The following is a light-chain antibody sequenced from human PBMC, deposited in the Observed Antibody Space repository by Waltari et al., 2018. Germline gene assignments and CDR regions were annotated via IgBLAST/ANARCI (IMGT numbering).Light chain of an antibody. Sequence: DIVMTQSPLSLPVTPGEQASISCRSSQSLLHSNGYNYLDWYLQKPGQSPQLLIYLGSNRASGVPDRFSGSGSGTDFTLKISRVEAEDVGVYYCMQALQTPPWTFGQGTKLEIK. J-gene: IGKJ2*02. V-gene: IGKV2-28*01. CDR2: LGS. CDR1: QSLLHSNGYNY. CDR3: MQALQTPPWT.